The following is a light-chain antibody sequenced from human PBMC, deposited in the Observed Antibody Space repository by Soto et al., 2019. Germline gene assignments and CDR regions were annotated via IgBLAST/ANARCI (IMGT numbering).Light chain of an antibody. J-gene: IGKJ1*01. CDR1: QSVRGN. CDR3: QQRSNWT. Sequence: PGQRATLSCRASQSVRGNNLAWYQQTPGQPPRLLIYDASNRATGIPARFSGSGSGTDFTLTISSLEPEDFAVYYCQQRSNWTFGQGTKVDIK. CDR2: DAS. V-gene: IGKV3-11*01.